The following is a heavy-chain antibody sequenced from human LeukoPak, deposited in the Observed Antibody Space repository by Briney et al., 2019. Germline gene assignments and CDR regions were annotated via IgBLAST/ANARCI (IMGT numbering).Heavy chain of an antibody. D-gene: IGHD3-22*01. CDR1: GGSFSGYY. Sequence: SETLSLTCAVYGGSFSGYYWSWIRQPPGKGLEWIGEINHSGSTNYNPSLKSRVTISVDTSKNQFSLKLSSVTAADTAVYYCARTGYYDSLPDYWGQGTLVTVSS. V-gene: IGHV4-34*01. CDR2: INHSGST. CDR3: ARTGYYDSLPDY. J-gene: IGHJ4*02.